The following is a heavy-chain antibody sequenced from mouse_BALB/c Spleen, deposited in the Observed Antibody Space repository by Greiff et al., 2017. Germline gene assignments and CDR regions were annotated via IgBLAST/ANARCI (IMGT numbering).Heavy chain of an antibody. CDR2: IWGGGST. Sequence: VKVVESGPGLVAPSQSLSITCTVSGFSLTDYGVSWIRQPPGKGLEWLGVIWGGGSTYYNSALKSRLSISKDNSKSQVFLKMNSLQTDDTAMYYCAKHDGSSNYYAMDYWGQGTSVTVSS. CDR3: AKHDGSSNYYAMDY. V-gene: IGHV2-6-5*01. CDR1: GFSLTDYG. D-gene: IGHD1-1*01. J-gene: IGHJ4*01.